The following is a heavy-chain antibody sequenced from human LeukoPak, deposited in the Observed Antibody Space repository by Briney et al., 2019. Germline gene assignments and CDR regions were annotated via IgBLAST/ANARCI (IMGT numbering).Heavy chain of an antibody. CDR3: ASKAGLALDY. CDR1: GFSFSNYA. D-gene: IGHD4-11*01. J-gene: IGHJ4*02. CDR2: ISGSGSST. Sequence: GDSLRLSCAASGFSFSNYAMSWVRQAPGKGLEWVSGISGSGSSTYYADSVKGRFTISRDNSKNTLYLQMNSLRAEDTAVYYCASKAGLALDYWGQGTLVTVSS. V-gene: IGHV3-23*01.